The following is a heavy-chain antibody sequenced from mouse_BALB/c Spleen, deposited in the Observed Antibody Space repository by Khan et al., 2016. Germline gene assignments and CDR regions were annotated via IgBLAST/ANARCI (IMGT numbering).Heavy chain of an antibody. CDR1: GYTFTDYA. D-gene: IGHD2-1*01. Sequence: QVQLKQSGAELVRPGVSVKISCKGSGYTFTDYAMHWVKQSHAKNLEWIGVISTYYGDTSYNQKFEGKATMTVDKSSSTAYMELARLTSEDSAIYYGAREGRNYDYAMDYWGQGASVTVSS. V-gene: IGHV1S137*01. J-gene: IGHJ4*01. CDR3: AREGRNYDYAMDY. CDR2: ISTYYGDT.